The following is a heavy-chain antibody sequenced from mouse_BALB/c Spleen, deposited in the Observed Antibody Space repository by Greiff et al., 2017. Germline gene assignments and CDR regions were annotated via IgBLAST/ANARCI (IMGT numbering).Heavy chain of an antibody. J-gene: IGHJ2*01. D-gene: IGHD4-1*01. Sequence: VQLQQSGAELVRPGTSVKMSCTAAGYTFTNNWIGWVKQRPGHGLEWIGDINPGGGYTNYNEKFNGEATLAADTSSSTAYMQLSSLTSEDSAIYYCTRPQYWGFDYWGQGTTLTVSA. CDR1: GYTFTNNW. V-gene: IGHV1-63*02. CDR3: TRPQYWGFDY. CDR2: INPGGGYT.